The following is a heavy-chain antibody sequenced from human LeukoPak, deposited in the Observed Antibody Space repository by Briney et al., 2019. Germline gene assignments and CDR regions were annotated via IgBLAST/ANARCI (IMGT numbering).Heavy chain of an antibody. V-gene: IGHV4-34*01. D-gene: IGHD2-2*01. J-gene: IGHJ5*02. CDR2: INHSGST. CDR1: GGSFSGYY. Sequence: SETLSLTCAVYGGSFSGYYWSWIRQPPGKGLEWIGEINHSGSTNYNPSLKSRVTISVDTSKNQFSLKLSSVTAADTAVHYCASRGYSSSTSPSWFDPWGQGTLVTVSS. CDR3: ASRGYSSSTSPSWFDP.